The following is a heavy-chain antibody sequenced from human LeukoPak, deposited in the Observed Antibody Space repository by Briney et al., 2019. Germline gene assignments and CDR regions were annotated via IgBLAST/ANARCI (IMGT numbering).Heavy chain of an antibody. CDR2: IYYSGST. Sequence: SETLSLTCTVSGGSISSYYWSWIRQPPGKGLEWIGYIYYSGSTNYNPSLKSRVTISVDTSKNQFSLKLSSVTAADTAVYYCARVAYDFWSGYWLGAFDIWGQGTMVTVSS. CDR3: ARVAYDFWSGYWLGAFDI. CDR1: GGSISSYY. J-gene: IGHJ3*02. D-gene: IGHD3-3*01. V-gene: IGHV4-59*01.